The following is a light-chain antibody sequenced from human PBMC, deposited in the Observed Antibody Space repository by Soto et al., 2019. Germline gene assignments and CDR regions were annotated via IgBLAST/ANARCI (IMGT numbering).Light chain of an antibody. V-gene: IGKV3-11*01. CDR1: QSVGSY. CDR3: QQRSNWPSSIT. CDR2: GAS. Sequence: IVLAQSPASLSFSRGEIATLSCGGSQSVGSYLAWYQQKPVQAPRLLIYGASNRATGIPARFSGSGSGTDFTLSISSLEAEDFAVYYCQQRSNWPSSITFGHGTRLEIK. J-gene: IGKJ5*01.